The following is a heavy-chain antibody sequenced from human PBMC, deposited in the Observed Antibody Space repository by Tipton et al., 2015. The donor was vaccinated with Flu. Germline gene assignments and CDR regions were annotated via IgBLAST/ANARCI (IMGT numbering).Heavy chain of an antibody. CDR1: GFTFSSYA. V-gene: IGHV3-23*01. D-gene: IGHD6-25*01. CDR3: AKQSSGSSAHFYYYCGLDV. CDR2: ISGSGGST. Sequence: SLRLSCAASGFTFSSYAMSWVRQAPGKGLEWVSAISGSGGSTYYADSVKGRFTISRDNSKNTLYLQMNSLRAEDTAVYYCAKQSSGSSAHFYYYCGLDVWGQGTTVTVSS. J-gene: IGHJ6*02.